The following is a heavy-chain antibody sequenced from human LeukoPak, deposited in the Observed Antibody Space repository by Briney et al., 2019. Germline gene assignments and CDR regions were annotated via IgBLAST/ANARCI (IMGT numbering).Heavy chain of an antibody. Sequence: SETLSLTCAVYGGSFSGYYWSWIRQPPGKGLEWIGEINHSGSTNYNPSLKSRVTISVDTSKNQFSLKLSSVTAVDTAVYYCARVPLGITGTYEFDYWGQGTLVTVSS. J-gene: IGHJ4*02. CDR1: GGSFSGYY. CDR3: ARVPLGITGTYEFDY. D-gene: IGHD1-20*01. CDR2: INHSGST. V-gene: IGHV4-34*01.